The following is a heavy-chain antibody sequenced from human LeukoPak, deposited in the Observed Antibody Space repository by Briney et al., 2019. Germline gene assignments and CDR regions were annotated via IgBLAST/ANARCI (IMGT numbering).Heavy chain of an antibody. J-gene: IGHJ4*02. CDR2: IYPGDSDT. Sequence: GESLKISCKGSGYSFTSYWIGWVRQMPGKGLEWMGIIYPGDSDTRYSPSFQGQVTISADKSISTAYLQWSSLKASDTAMYYCARQRERPARAYCGGDCYVDYWGQGTLVTVSS. CDR3: ARQRERPARAYCGGDCYVDY. D-gene: IGHD2-21*02. CDR1: GYSFTSYW. V-gene: IGHV5-51*01.